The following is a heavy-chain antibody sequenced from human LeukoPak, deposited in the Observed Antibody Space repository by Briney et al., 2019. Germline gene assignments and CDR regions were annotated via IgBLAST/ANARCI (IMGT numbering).Heavy chain of an antibody. CDR2: ISYDGSNK. CDR1: GFTFSSYA. J-gene: IGHJ4*02. D-gene: IGHD3-22*01. V-gene: IGHV3-30-3*01. Sequence: PGGSLRRSCAASGFTFSSYAMHWVRQAPGKGLEWVAVISYDGSNKYYADPEKGRFTISRDNSKNTLYPQMNSPRADDTALYYWAPLFYYGSRGGGYFDYWGQGTLVTVSS. CDR3: APLFYYGSRGGGYFDY.